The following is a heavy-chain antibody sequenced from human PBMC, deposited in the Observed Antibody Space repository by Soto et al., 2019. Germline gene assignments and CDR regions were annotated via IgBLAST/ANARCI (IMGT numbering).Heavy chain of an antibody. D-gene: IGHD3-10*01. J-gene: IGHJ5*02. Sequence: SVKVSCKASGGTFSSYAISWVRQAPGQGLEWMGGIIPIFGTANYAQKFQGRVTITADESTSTAYMELSSLRSEDTAVYYCAREEFFLSWFGPWGHGTLVTASS. CDR2: IIPIFGTA. V-gene: IGHV1-69*13. CDR1: GGTFSSYA. CDR3: AREEFFLSWFGP.